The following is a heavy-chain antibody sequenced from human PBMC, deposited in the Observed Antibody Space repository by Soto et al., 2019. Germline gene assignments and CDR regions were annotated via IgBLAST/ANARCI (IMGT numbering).Heavy chain of an antibody. CDR2: IDPSDSYT. J-gene: IGHJ6*02. CDR1: GYSFTSYW. Sequence: PGESLKISCKGSGYSFTSYWISWVRQMPGKGLEWMGRIDPSDSYTNYSPSFQGHVTISADKSISTAYLQWSSLKASDTAMYYCAREGAAAGKPKYYYYCSMDVWGQGTTVTVSS. V-gene: IGHV5-10-1*01. D-gene: IGHD6-13*01. CDR3: AREGAAAGKPKYYYYCSMDV.